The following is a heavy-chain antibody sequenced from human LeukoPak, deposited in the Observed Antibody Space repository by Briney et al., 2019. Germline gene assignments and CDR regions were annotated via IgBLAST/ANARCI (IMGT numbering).Heavy chain of an antibody. J-gene: IGHJ5*02. CDR3: ARDDYLSPNWFDP. CDR2: VSAYNGNT. CDR1: GFTFTNFA. V-gene: IGHV1-18*01. D-gene: IGHD4-11*01. Sequence: GSVKVSCKASGFTFTNFAFSWVRQAPGQGLEWMGWVSAYNGNTNYAQKLQGRVTMTTDTSTSTAYMELRSLRSDDTAVYYCARDDYLSPNWFDPWGQGTLVTVSS.